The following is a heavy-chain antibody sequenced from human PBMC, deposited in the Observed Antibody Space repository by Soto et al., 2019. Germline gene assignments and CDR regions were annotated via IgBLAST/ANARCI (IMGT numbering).Heavy chain of an antibody. D-gene: IGHD3-10*01. J-gene: IGHJ4*02. CDR1: GFTFGSYA. CDR2: ISGSGGST. CDR3: AKGWLAVRGEPPTD. Sequence: EVPLLESGGGLVQPGGSLRLSCAASGFTFGSYAMSWVRQAPGKGLEWVSAISGSGGSTYYADSVKGRFTISRDNSKNTLYLQMNSLRAEDTAVYYCAKGWLAVRGEPPTDWGQGTLVTVSS. V-gene: IGHV3-23*01.